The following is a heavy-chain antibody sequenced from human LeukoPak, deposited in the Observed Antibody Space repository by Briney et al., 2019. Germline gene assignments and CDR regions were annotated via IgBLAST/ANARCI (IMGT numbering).Heavy chain of an antibody. V-gene: IGHV3-21*01. J-gene: IGHJ4*02. CDR3: ARGGPSSSWDTYFDY. D-gene: IGHD6-13*01. CDR2: ISSSSSYI. Sequence: GGSLRLSCAASGFTFSSYSMDWVRQAPGKGLEWVSSISSSSSYIYYADSVKGRFTISRDNAKNSLYLQMNSLRAEDTAVYYCARGGPSSSWDTYFDYWGQGTLVTVSS. CDR1: GFTFSSYS.